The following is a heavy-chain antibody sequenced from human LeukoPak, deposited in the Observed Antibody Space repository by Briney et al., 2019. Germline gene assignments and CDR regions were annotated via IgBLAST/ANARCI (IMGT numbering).Heavy chain of an antibody. D-gene: IGHD6-6*01. V-gene: IGHV4-34*01. Sequence: ASETLSLTCAIYGGSFSGYFWSWFRQPPGKGLEWIGEINRSGSTNYNSPLSLKSRVTISVDTSKNQFSLKLSSVTAADTAVYYCAVSAAALFDPWGQGTLVTVSS. J-gene: IGHJ5*02. CDR2: INRSGST. CDR1: GGSFSGYF. CDR3: AVSAAALFDP.